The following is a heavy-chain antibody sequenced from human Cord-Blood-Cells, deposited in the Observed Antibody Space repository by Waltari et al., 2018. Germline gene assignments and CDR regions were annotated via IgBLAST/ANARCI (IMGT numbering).Heavy chain of an antibody. CDR3: ARAQGNCSSTSCYWYFDL. J-gene: IGHJ2*01. V-gene: IGHV1-69*09. Sequence: QVQLVQSGAEVKKPGSSVKVSCKASGGTFSSYAISWVRQAPGQGLEWMGRINPILGIANYAQKFQGRVTITADKSTSTAYMELSSLRSEDTAVYYCARAQGNCSSTSCYWYFDLWGRGTLVTVSS. D-gene: IGHD2-2*01. CDR2: INPILGIA. CDR1: GGTFSSYA.